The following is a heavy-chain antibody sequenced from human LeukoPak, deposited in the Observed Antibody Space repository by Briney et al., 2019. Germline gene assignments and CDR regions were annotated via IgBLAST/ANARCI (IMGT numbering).Heavy chain of an antibody. CDR3: ANDYCSGGSCYSDASDI. V-gene: IGHV3-23*01. D-gene: IGHD2-15*01. CDR1: GFTFSSYA. J-gene: IGHJ3*02. CDR2: ISGSGGST. Sequence: GGSLRLSCAASGFTFSSYAMSWVRQAPGKGLEWVSAISGSGGSTYYADSVKGRFTISRDNSKNTLYLQMNSLRAEDTAVYYCANDYCSGGSCYSDASDIWGQGTMVTVSS.